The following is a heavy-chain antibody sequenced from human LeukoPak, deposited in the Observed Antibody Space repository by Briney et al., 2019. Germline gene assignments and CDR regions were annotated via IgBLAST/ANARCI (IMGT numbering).Heavy chain of an antibody. Sequence: GGSLRLSCAASGFTFSSYWMSWVRQAPGKGLEWVANIKQDGSEKYYVDSVKGRFTISRDNAKNSLYLQMNSLRAEDTAVYYCATRDCSGGSCCDYWGQGTLVTVSS. J-gene: IGHJ4*02. CDR3: ATRDCSGGSCCDY. V-gene: IGHV3-7*01. CDR2: IKQDGSEK. CDR1: GFTFSSYW. D-gene: IGHD2-15*01.